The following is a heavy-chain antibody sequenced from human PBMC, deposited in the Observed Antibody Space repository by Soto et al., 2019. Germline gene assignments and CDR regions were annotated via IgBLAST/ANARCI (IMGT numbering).Heavy chain of an antibody. V-gene: IGHV1-18*04. D-gene: IGHD1-26*01. J-gene: IGHJ6*02. CDR3: ARDEPLGLGGTPYSYSYGMAV. CDR1: GYTFTSYG. CDR2: INTYNGNT. Sequence: ASVKVSCKASGYTFTSYGISWVRQAPGQVFEWMGWINTYNGNTKYAHKVQGRVTMTTDTTTSTAYMELRSLRSDDTAVYHCARDEPLGLGGTPYSYSYGMAVWRQGTTVTVSS.